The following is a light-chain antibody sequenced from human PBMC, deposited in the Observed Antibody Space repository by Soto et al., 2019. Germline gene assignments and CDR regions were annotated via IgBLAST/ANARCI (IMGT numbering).Light chain of an antibody. CDR1: QGIGTD. CDR3: LQNYNYPWT. Sequence: AIQMTQSPSSLSASVGDSISITCRASQGIGTDLGWYQQKPGKAPKLLIYAASRLHTGVPSNFSGSRSGTDFTLTISSLQPDDFATYYCLQNYNYPWTFGQGTKVEIK. CDR2: AAS. J-gene: IGKJ1*01. V-gene: IGKV1-6*01.